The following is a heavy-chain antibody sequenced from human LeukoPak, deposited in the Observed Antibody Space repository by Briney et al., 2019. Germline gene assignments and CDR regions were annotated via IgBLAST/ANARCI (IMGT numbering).Heavy chain of an antibody. V-gene: IGHV4-34*01. D-gene: IGHD5-12*01. Sequence: SETLSLTCAVYGGSFSGYYWSWIRQPPGKGLEWIGEINHSGSTNYNPSLKSRVTISVDTSKNQFSLELSSVTAADTAVYYCARGPRCGYSGFDLWGRGTLVTVSS. J-gene: IGHJ2*01. CDR3: ARGPRCGYSGFDL. CDR2: INHSGST. CDR1: GGSFSGYY.